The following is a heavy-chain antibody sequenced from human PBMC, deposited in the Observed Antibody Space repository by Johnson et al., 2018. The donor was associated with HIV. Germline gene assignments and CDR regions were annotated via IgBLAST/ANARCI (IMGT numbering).Heavy chain of an antibody. CDR2: IGNDGSNK. CDR1: GFTFSNYG. CDR3: AKERNSIVVLVAATPRRDFDM. Sequence: QVQLVESGGGVVQPGESLRLSCAASGFTFSNYGMHWVRQAPGKGLEWVAFIGNDGSNKYYADSVKGRFTISRDNSRNTLYLHMSKLRVEETAVYYCAKERNSIVVLVAATPRRDFDMWGQGTMVTVSS. V-gene: IGHV3-30*02. J-gene: IGHJ3*02. D-gene: IGHD2-15*01.